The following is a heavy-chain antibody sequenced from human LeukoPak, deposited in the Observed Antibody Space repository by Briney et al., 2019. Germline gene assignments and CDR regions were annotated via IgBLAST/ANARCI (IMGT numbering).Heavy chain of an antibody. CDR1: SGSISTSNYY. Sequence: SETLSLTCTVSSGSISTSNYYWGWVRQPPGKALEWIGNIFYSGSTYYSPSLKSRVSISVHTSKNQFSLKLSSVTAADTAVYYCASHPPYYDSSGLWSRGKNWFDPWGQGTLVTVSS. CDR3: ASHPPYYDSSGLWSRGKNWFDP. V-gene: IGHV4-39*01. CDR2: IFYSGST. J-gene: IGHJ5*02. D-gene: IGHD3-22*01.